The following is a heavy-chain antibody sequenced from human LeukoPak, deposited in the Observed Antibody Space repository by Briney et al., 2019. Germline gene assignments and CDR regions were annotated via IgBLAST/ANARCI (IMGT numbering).Heavy chain of an antibody. Sequence: GASVKVSCKASGYTFTGYYMHWVRQAPGQGLEWTGWINPNSGGTNYAQKFQGRVTMTRDTSISTAYMELSRLRSDDTAVYYCARDDNYGSGSYYYWGQGTLVTVSS. D-gene: IGHD3-10*01. CDR1: GYTFTGYY. CDR2: INPNSGGT. J-gene: IGHJ4*02. V-gene: IGHV1-2*02. CDR3: ARDDNYGSGSYYY.